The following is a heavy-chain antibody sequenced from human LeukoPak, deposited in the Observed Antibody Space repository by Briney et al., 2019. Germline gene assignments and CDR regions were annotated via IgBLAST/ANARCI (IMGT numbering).Heavy chain of an antibody. V-gene: IGHV3-23*01. CDR3: AKGGRKTDY. Sequence: GGSLRLSCAASGFTFSTSAMSWVRQAPGKGLEWVSVMSDSGAYTYYADTVKGRFTISRDNSKNTLYLQMNSLRVEDTAIYYCAKGGRKTDYWGQGTLVTVSS. J-gene: IGHJ4*02. CDR2: MSDSGAYT. CDR1: GFTFSTSA.